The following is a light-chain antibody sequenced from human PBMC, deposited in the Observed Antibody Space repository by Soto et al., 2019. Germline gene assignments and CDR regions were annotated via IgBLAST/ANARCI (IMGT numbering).Light chain of an antibody. CDR1: SSDVGGSDY. CDR2: DVT. CDR3: CSSAGTSTLLV. Sequence: QSALTQPASASGTPGQTITISCTGTSSDVGGSDYVSWYQQHPGKAPTLIIYDVTSRPSGVSYRFSGSKSANSASLTICELQVEDEADYFCCSSAGTSTLLVFGGGTKLTVL. J-gene: IGLJ2*01. V-gene: IGLV2-14*03.